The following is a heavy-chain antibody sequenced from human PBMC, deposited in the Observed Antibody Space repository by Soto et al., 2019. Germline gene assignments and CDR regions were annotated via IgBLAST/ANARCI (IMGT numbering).Heavy chain of an antibody. Sequence: QVQLQESGPGLVKPSETLSLTCTVSGGSISSYYWSWIRQPPGKGLEWIGYIYYSGSTNSNPSLKSRVTISVYTSKNQFSLKLSSVTAADTAVYYCARVTTRAYYYYGMDVWGQGTTVTVSS. CDR1: GGSISSYY. D-gene: IGHD4-17*01. CDR3: ARVTTRAYYYYGMDV. V-gene: IGHV4-59*01. J-gene: IGHJ6*02. CDR2: IYYSGST.